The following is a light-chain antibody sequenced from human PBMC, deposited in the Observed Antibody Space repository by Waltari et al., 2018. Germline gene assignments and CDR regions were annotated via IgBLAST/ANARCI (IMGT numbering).Light chain of an antibody. J-gene: IGKJ3*01. Sequence: DIQITHSPSPLLAPIGDRATIPCQARQDIVNYLNWYHQNPRKAPNLLIWDASNLETGVPSRFRGRGAETDVTFTINSLQSEDIATYDCQQYDDPHFTFGPGTKVDLK. CDR2: DAS. V-gene: IGKV1-33*01. CDR1: QDIVNY. CDR3: QQYDDPHFT.